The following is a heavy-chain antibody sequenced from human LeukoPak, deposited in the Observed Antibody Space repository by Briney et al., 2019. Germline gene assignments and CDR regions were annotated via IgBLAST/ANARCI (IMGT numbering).Heavy chain of an antibody. CDR3: ARPRTIAAAGIFGAFDY. CDR2: ISFDGGHR. CDR1: GFTFSSYS. D-gene: IGHD6-13*01. J-gene: IGHJ4*02. Sequence: GRSLRLSCEASGFTFSSYSMHWARQAPGKGLEWVAVISFDGGHRYYADSVKGRFTISRDNSKNTLYLQMNSLRPEDTALYYCARPRTIAAAGIFGAFDYWGQGTLVTVSS. V-gene: IGHV3-30-3*01.